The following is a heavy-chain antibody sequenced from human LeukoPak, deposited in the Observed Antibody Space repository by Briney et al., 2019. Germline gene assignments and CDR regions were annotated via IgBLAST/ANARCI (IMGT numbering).Heavy chain of an antibody. Sequence: GASVKVSCKASGYTFTSYAMHWVRQAPGQRLEWMGWISAGNGNTKYSQKFQGRVTITRDTSASTAYMELSSLRSEDTAVYYCARSEAAAGNFGYFDYWGQGTLVTVSS. J-gene: IGHJ4*02. V-gene: IGHV1-3*01. CDR2: ISAGNGNT. CDR3: ARSEAAAGNFGYFDY. CDR1: GYTFTSYA. D-gene: IGHD6-13*01.